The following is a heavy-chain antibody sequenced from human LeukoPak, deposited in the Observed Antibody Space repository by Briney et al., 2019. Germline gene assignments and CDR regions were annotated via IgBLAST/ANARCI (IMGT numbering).Heavy chain of an antibody. J-gene: IGHJ4*02. V-gene: IGHV3-53*01. CDR3: ARLYGSGSYFY. D-gene: IGHD3-10*01. CDR2: IYSGGRT. Sequence: GGSLRLSCAASGFTVGSNYMSWVRQAPGKGLELVSVIYSGGRTYYADSVKGRFTISRDSSKNTPYLQMNSLRAEDTDVYYCARLYGSGSYFYWGQGTLVSVSS. CDR1: GFTVGSNY.